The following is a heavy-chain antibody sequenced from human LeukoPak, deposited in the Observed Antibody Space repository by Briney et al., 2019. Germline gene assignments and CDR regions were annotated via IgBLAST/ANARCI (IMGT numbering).Heavy chain of an antibody. J-gene: IGHJ5*02. D-gene: IGHD3-10*01. CDR2: INPNSGNT. CDR1: GYTFTGYY. CDR3: ARGLMVRGAYWFDP. V-gene: IGHV1-8*03. Sequence: GASVKVSCKASGYTFTGYYMHWVRQAPGQGLEWMGWINPNSGNTGYAQKFQGRVTITRNTSISTAYMELSSLRSEDTAVYYCARGLMVRGAYWFDPWGQGTLVTVSS.